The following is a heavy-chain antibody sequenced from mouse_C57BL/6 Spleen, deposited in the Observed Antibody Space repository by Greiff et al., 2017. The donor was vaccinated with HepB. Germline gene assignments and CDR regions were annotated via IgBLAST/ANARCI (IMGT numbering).Heavy chain of an antibody. D-gene: IGHD2-5*01. CDR2: IRLKSDNYAT. CDR1: GFTFSNYW. V-gene: IGHV6-3*01. Sequence: EVKVEESGGGLVQPGGSMKLSCVASGFTFSNYWMNWVRQSPEKGLEWVAQIRLKSDNYATHYAESVKGRFTISRDDSKSSVYLQMNNLRAEDTGIYYCPSSNGFAYWGQGTLVTVSA. CDR3: PSSNGFAY. J-gene: IGHJ3*01.